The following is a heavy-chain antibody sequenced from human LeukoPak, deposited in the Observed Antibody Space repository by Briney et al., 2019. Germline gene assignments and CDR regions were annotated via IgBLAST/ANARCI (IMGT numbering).Heavy chain of an antibody. CDR1: GRSFSGYY. D-gene: IGHD1-26*01. CDR2: INHSGST. Sequence: SETLSLTCAVYGRSFSGYYWSWIRQPPGKGLEWIGEINHSGSTDCNPSLKSRVTILVDTSKNQFSLKLSSVTAADTAVYYCARGSIVGAYFEFWGQGTLVTVSS. CDR3: ARGSIVGAYFEF. V-gene: IGHV4-34*01. J-gene: IGHJ4*02.